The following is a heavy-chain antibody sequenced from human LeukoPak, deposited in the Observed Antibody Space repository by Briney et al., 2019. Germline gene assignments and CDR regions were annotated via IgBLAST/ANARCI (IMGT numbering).Heavy chain of an antibody. CDR2: IYYSGST. CDR1: GGSISSGGYY. D-gene: IGHD3-22*01. V-gene: IGHV4-61*08. Sequence: PSETLSLTCTVSGGSISSGGYYWSWIRQPPGKGLEWIGDIYYSGSTNYNPSLKSRVTISVDTSKNQFSLKLSSVTAADTAVYYCARVEGTYYYDSSGYFPIVYFDYWGQGTLVTVSS. CDR3: ARVEGTYYYDSSGYFPIVYFDY. J-gene: IGHJ4*02.